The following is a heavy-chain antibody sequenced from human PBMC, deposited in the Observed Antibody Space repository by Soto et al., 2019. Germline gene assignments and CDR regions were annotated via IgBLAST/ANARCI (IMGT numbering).Heavy chain of an antibody. D-gene: IGHD1-26*01. V-gene: IGHV3-23*01. CDR2: ISGSGGST. J-gene: IGHJ6*01. CDR3: AKVGATPHYYGMDV. CDR1: GFTFSSYA. Sequence: GGSLRLSCAASGFTFSSYAMSWVPQAPGKGLEWVSAISGSGGSTYYADSVKGRFTISRDNSKNTLYLQMNSLRAEDTAVYYCAKVGATPHYYGMDVWGQGTTVTASS.